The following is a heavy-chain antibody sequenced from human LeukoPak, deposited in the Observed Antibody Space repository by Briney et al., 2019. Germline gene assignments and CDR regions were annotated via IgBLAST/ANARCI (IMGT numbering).Heavy chain of an antibody. Sequence: GGSLRLYCAASGLTLSDYYMSWIRQAPGKGLEWLSYINIGGTNTHYADSVKGRFTISRDNAKKSLYLEMTNLRAEDTAVYYCATDGAGFDTWGQGVLVTVSS. CDR2: INIGGTNT. J-gene: IGHJ5*02. CDR3: ATDGAGFDT. CDR1: GLTLSDYY. V-gene: IGHV3-11*01.